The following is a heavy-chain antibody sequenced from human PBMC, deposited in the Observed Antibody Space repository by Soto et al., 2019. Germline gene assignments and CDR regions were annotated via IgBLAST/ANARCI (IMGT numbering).Heavy chain of an antibody. CDR1: GSTIDDYA. D-gene: IGHD3-16*01. J-gene: IGHJ4*02. CDR2: IFWVGGGT. CDR3: GKDLSPGGLES. Sequence: EVQVVDSGGGLVQPGGSLTLSCVVSGSTIDDYAMHWVRQVPGKGLGGVSGIFWVGGGTGYADSVKGRFTISRDRAKNSLSLQMNSLRIEDTAVYYCGKDLSPGGLESWGQGTLVTVSS. V-gene: IGHV3-9*01.